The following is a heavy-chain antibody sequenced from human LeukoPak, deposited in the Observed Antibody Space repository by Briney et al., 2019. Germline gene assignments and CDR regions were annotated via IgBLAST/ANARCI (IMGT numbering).Heavy chain of an antibody. Sequence: GGSLRLSCAASGFSFSNYGMNWVRQAPGKGLEWVSGITGNGATTYYADSVKGRFTISRDNSKNTLYLQMNSLRAEDTAVYYCAKDSSEQQLVCYFDYWGQGTLVTVSS. CDR1: GFSFSNYG. J-gene: IGHJ4*02. CDR2: ITGNGATT. CDR3: AKDSSEQQLVCYFDY. V-gene: IGHV3-23*01. D-gene: IGHD6-13*01.